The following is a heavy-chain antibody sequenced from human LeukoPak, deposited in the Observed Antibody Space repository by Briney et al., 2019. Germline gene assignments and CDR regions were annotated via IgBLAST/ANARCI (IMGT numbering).Heavy chain of an antibody. V-gene: IGHV3-30*04. CDR2: ISYDGSNK. CDR1: GFTFSSCA. Sequence: GGSLRLSCAASGFTFSSCAMTWVRQAPGKGLEWVAVISYDGSNKYYADSVKGRFTISRDNSKNTLYLQMNSLRAEDTAVYYCARDRYCGGDCYSYYFDYWGQGTLVTVSS. CDR3: ARDRYCGGDCYSYYFDY. J-gene: IGHJ4*02. D-gene: IGHD2-21*02.